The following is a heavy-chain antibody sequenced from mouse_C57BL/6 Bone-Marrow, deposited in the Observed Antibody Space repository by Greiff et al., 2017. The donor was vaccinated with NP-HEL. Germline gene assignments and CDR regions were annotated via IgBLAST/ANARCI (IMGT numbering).Heavy chain of an antibody. CDR3: AREIYDGYSHHWYFDV. CDR1: GYTFTGYW. Sequence: QVQLQQSGAELMQPGASVKLSCKATGYTFTGYWLEWVKQRPGHGLEWIGEILPGSGSTNYNEKFKGKATFTADTASNTAYMQLSSLTTEDSAIYYCAREIYDGYSHHWYFDVWGTGTTVTVSS. V-gene: IGHV1-9*01. D-gene: IGHD2-3*01. J-gene: IGHJ1*03. CDR2: ILPGSGST.